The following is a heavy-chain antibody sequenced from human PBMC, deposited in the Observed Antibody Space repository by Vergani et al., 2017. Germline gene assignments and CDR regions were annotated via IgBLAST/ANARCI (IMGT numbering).Heavy chain of an antibody. CDR2: ISYDGSNK. CDR3: ASTGITIFGVAYGAFDI. J-gene: IGHJ3*02. Sequence: QVQLVESGGGVVQPGRSLRLSCAASGFTFSSYAMHWVRQAPGKGLEWVAVISYDGSNKYYADSVKGRFTISRDNSKNTLYLQMNSLRAEDTAVYYCASTGITIFGVAYGAFDIWGRGTMVTVSS. CDR1: GFTFSSYA. V-gene: IGHV3-30-3*01. D-gene: IGHD3-3*01.